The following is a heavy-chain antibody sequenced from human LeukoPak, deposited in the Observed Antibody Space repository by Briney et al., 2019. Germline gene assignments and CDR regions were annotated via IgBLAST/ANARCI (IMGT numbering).Heavy chain of an antibody. J-gene: IGHJ3*02. D-gene: IGHD4/OR15-4a*01. CDR1: GYSITSGYY. Sequence: SETLSLTCTVSGYSITSGYYCGWIRQSPGKGLEWLGSRYHSGSTYYNLSLKSRVTFSVDTSTNQISLKLSSVTAADTAIYYCARSSNYAQAVHSFDIWGRGTVVTVSS. CDR2: RYHSGST. CDR3: ARSSNYAQAVHSFDI. V-gene: IGHV4-38-2*02.